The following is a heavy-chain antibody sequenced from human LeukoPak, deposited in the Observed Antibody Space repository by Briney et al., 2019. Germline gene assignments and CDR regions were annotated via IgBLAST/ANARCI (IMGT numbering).Heavy chain of an antibody. CDR1: GDSISSNNYY. J-gene: IGHJ4*02. Sequence: SETLSLTCTVSGDSISSNNYYWAWIRQSPEKGLEWIGSIYYRGSTYYYPSLKSRVIMSVDTSENHFSLRLTSVTAADTAVYYCARDGASYDFWSGSPQYYFDYWGQGTLVTVSS. D-gene: IGHD3-3*01. CDR3: ARDGASYDFWSGSPQYYFDY. V-gene: IGHV4-39*02. CDR2: IYYRGST.